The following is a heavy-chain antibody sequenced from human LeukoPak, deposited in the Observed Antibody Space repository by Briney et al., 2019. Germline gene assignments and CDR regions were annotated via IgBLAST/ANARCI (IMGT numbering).Heavy chain of an antibody. D-gene: IGHD2-2*02. Sequence: SVKVSCKASGYTFTSYGISWVRQAPGQGLEWMGGIIPIFGTANYAQKFQGRVTITTDESTSTAYMELSSLRSEDTAVYYCARGYCSSTSCYNEDAFDIWGQGTMVTVSS. CDR1: GYTFTSYG. CDR3: ARGYCSSTSCYNEDAFDI. CDR2: IIPIFGTA. J-gene: IGHJ3*02. V-gene: IGHV1-69*05.